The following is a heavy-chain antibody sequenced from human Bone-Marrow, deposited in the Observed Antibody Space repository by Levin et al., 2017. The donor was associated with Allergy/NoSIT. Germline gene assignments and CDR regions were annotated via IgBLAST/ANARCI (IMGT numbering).Heavy chain of an antibody. CDR2: ISGSGGST. V-gene: IGHV3-23*01. CDR3: AKVPHHPNLCSGGSCYRRLPTYYFDY. CDR1: GFTFSSYA. J-gene: IGHJ4*02. D-gene: IGHD2-15*01. Sequence: PGGSLRLSCAASGFTFSSYAMSWVRQAPGKGLEWVSAISGSGGSTYYADSVKGRFTISRDNSKNTLYLQMNSLRAEDTAVYYCAKVPHHPNLCSGGSCYRRLPTYYFDYWGQGTLVTVSS.